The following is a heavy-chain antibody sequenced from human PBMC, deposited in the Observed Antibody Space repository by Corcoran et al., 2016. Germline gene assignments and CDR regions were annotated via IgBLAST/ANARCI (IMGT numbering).Heavy chain of an antibody. Sequence: EVQLVESGGGLVQPGGSLRLSCVASGFTFGSYWMAWVRQAPGKGLEWVATIKEDGTERYYVDSVKGRFTISRDSAKDSMFLHMNRLRAEDTAVYYCARDPLRRYDYWGQGILVIVSS. J-gene: IGHJ4*02. CDR2: IKEDGTER. CDR3: ARDPLRRYDY. D-gene: IGHD3-16*01. CDR1: GFTFGSYW. V-gene: IGHV3-7*01.